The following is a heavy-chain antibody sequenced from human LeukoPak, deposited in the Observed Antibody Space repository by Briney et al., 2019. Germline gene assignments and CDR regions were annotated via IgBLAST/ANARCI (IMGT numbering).Heavy chain of an antibody. CDR1: GFTVSNNY. J-gene: IGHJ4*02. Sequence: GGSLRLSCAASGFTVSNNYMGWVRQAPGKGLEWVSIIYSGGNTYYADSVKGRFTISRDNSKNTLYLQMNSLRAEDTAVYYCARAPGWGNFDCWGQGTLVTVYS. D-gene: IGHD6-19*01. V-gene: IGHV3-53*01. CDR2: IYSGGNT. CDR3: ARAPGWGNFDC.